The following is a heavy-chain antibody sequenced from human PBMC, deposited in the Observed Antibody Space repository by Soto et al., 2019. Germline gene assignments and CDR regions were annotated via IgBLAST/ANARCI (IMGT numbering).Heavy chain of an antibody. CDR1: GYTFTSYA. V-gene: IGHV1-3*01. D-gene: IGHD1-1*01. J-gene: IGHJ3*02. CDR2: INAGNGNT. CDR3: ASSTNGTTRDAFDI. Sequence: QVQLVQSGAEVKKPGASVKVSCKASGYTFTSYAMHWVRQAPGQRLEWMGWINAGNGNTKYAQKFQGRVTITRDTSASTAYMELSSLRSDDTAVYYCASSTNGTTRDAFDIWGQGTMVTVSS.